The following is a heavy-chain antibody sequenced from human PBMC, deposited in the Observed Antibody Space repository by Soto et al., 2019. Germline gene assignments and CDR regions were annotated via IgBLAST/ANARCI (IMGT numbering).Heavy chain of an antibody. D-gene: IGHD1-26*01. J-gene: IGHJ4*02. CDR1: GFTFSSYG. CDR3: AKDLLSYSIMYYFDY. CDR2: ISYDGSNK. V-gene: IGHV3-30*18. Sequence: GGSLRLSCAASGFTFSSYGMHWVRQAPGKGLEWVAVISYDGSNKYYADSVKGRFTISRDNSKNTLYLQMNSLRAEDTAVYYCAKDLLSYSIMYYFDYWGQGTLVTVSS.